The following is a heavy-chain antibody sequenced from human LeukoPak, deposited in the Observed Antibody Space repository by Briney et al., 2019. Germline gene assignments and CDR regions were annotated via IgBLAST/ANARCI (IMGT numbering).Heavy chain of an antibody. V-gene: IGHV3-30*03. CDR1: GLIFRSFG. D-gene: IGHD3-16*02. Sequence: PGGSLRLSCAASGLIFRSFGMHWVRQAPGKGLEWVAVISYDGSNKYYADSVKGRFTISRDNSKNTLYLQMNSLRAEDTAVYYCARDDAPNMITFGGVIGLFDYWGQGTLVTVSS. CDR2: ISYDGSNK. CDR3: ARDDAPNMITFGGVIGLFDY. J-gene: IGHJ4*02.